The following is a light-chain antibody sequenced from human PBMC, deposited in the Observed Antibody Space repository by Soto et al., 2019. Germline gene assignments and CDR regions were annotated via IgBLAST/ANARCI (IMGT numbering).Light chain of an antibody. J-gene: IGKJ1*01. CDR2: GAS. Sequence: EIVMTQSPATLSASPGERASLSCWASQSVSINLAWYQQKPGQAPRLLIYGASTRATGIPAKFSGSGSGTEFTLTMSSLQSEDFAVYYCQQYDNWPRTFGQGTKV. V-gene: IGKV3-15*01. CDR3: QQYDNWPRT. CDR1: QSVSIN.